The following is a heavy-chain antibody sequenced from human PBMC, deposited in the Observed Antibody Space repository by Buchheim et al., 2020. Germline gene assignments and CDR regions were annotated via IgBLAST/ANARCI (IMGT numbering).Heavy chain of an antibody. J-gene: IGHJ4*02. D-gene: IGHD2-15*01. Sequence: QVQLVESGGGVVQPGRSLRLSCAASGFTFSSYGMHWVRQAPGKGLEWVAVIWYDGSNKYYADSVKGRFTISRDNSKNTLYLQMNSLRAEDTAVYYCARDGCSGSSCYFDYWGQGTL. CDR3: ARDGCSGSSCYFDY. V-gene: IGHV3-33*01. CDR1: GFTFSSYG. CDR2: IWYDGSNK.